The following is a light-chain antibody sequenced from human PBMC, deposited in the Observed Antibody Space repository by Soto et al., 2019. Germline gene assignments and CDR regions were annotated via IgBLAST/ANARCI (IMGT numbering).Light chain of an antibody. CDR2: EVS. J-gene: IGLJ1*01. Sequence: QSARTQPASVSGSPGQSITISCTGTSSDVGGYNYVSWYQQHPGKAPKLMIYEVSNRPSGVSNRFSGSKSGNTASLTISGLQAEDEADYYCSSYTSSSTLYVFGTGTKVTVL. V-gene: IGLV2-14*01. CDR1: SSDVGGYNY. CDR3: SSYTSSSTLYV.